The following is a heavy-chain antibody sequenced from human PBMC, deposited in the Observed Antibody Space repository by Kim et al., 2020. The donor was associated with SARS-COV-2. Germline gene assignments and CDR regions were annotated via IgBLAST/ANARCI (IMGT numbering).Heavy chain of an antibody. J-gene: IGHJ4*02. Sequence: SVKVSCKASGGTFSNYAISWVRQAPGQGLEWMGRIIPILGIANYAQKFQGRVTITADKSTSTAYMELSSLRSEDTALYYCARDLHNWNDGRIDYWGQGTLVTVSS. CDR3: ARDLHNWNDGRIDY. CDR2: IIPILGIA. D-gene: IGHD1-1*01. V-gene: IGHV1-69*04. CDR1: GGTFSNYA.